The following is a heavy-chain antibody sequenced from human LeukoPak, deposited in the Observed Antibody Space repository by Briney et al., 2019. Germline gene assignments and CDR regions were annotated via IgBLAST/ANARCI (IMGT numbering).Heavy chain of an antibody. CDR2: IGGDGIA. V-gene: IGHV3-69-1*01. Sequence: WGFPRLSCVASGFTFTDHPMNWVRQAPGKGLEWISYIGGDGIAFYAVSMKGRFTASKDDARKSMYLQMNSLRVEDTAVYYCAKDRANWAIDDWGQGTQVTVSSDVWGQGTTVTVSS. D-gene: IGHD7-27*01. CDR3: AKDRANWAIDDWGQGTQVTVSSDV. CDR1: GFTFTDHP. J-gene: IGHJ6*02.